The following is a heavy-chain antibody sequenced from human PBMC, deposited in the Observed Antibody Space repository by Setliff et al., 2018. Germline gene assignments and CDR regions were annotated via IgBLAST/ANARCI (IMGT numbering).Heavy chain of an antibody. V-gene: IGHV3-7*03. CDR1: GFTLRSYW. CDR3: VNSYRGYDDYPDY. CDR2: IKEDGSET. J-gene: IGHJ4*02. Sequence: GSLRLSCAASGFTLRSYWMSWVRQAPGKGLEWVANIKEDGSETYYGGSVKGRFTISRDNAKNSLYLQMNSLRVEETAVYYCVNSYRGYDDYPDYWGQGTLVTVSS. D-gene: IGHD3-16*02.